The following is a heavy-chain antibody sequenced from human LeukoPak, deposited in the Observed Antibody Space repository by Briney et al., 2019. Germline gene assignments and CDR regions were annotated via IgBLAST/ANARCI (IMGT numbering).Heavy chain of an antibody. D-gene: IGHD4-17*01. V-gene: IGHV3-23*01. Sequence: GGSLRLSCAASGFTFSSYAMSWVRQAPGKGLEWVSAISGSGGSTYYADSVKGRFTISRDNSKNTLYLQMDSLRAEDTAVYYCAKKGYGDQYYFDYWGQGTLVTVSS. CDR1: GFTFSSYA. CDR2: ISGSGGST. J-gene: IGHJ4*02. CDR3: AKKGYGDQYYFDY.